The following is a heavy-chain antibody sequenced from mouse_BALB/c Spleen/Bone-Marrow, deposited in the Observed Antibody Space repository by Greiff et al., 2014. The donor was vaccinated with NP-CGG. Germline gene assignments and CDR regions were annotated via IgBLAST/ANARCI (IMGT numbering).Heavy chain of an antibody. CDR2: INPYNGGT. Sequence: VQLQQSGPELVKPGPSVKISCKASGYSFTGYYMHWVKQSHGKSLEWIGEINPYNGGTSYNQKFKGKATMTVDTSSSIAFMQLNSLTSEDSLVYYGARQLYGNYDDWGPGTLVTVSA. V-gene: IGHV1S30*01. CDR1: GYSFTGYY. D-gene: IGHD2-10*02. CDR3: ARQLYGNYDD. J-gene: IGHJ3*01.